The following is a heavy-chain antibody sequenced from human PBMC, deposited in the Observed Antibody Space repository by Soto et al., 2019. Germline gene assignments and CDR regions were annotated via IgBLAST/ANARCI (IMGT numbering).Heavy chain of an antibody. CDR3: ARDPTGGYYYDSSGSPPLDY. V-gene: IGHV1-18*04. Sequence: QVQLVQSGAEVKKPGASVKVSCKASGYTFTSYGISWVRQAPGQGLEWMGWISAYNGNTNYAQKLQGRVTMTTDTSTSTAYMELRSLRSDDTAVYYRARDPTGGYYYDSSGSPPLDYWGQGTLVTVSS. J-gene: IGHJ4*02. CDR2: ISAYNGNT. D-gene: IGHD3-22*01. CDR1: GYTFTSYG.